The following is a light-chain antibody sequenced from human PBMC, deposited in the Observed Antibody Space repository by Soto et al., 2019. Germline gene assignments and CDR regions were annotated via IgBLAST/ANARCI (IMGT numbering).Light chain of an antibody. Sequence: EIVMTQSPATLSVSPGERATLSCRASQSVSSNLAWYQQKPGQAPRLLIYGASTRATGIPARFSGSGSGTDFTLTISRLEPEDFAVYYCQQYGRGFGGGTKVDIK. V-gene: IGKV3-15*01. J-gene: IGKJ4*01. CDR2: GAS. CDR3: QQYGRG. CDR1: QSVSSN.